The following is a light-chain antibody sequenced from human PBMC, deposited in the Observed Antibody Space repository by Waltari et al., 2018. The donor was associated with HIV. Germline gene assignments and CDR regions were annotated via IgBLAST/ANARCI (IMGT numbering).Light chain of an antibody. CDR2: YDS. Sequence: SSLLTQIPSVSVAPGQTARITCGGNNIERKSEHWYQKKPGQAPLLVIDYDSDRPSGIPERFSGYNSGNTATLTISRVGDGDEADYYCQVWDSSSDHVLFGGGTRLTVL. V-gene: IGLV3-21*04. CDR1: NIERKS. J-gene: IGLJ2*01. CDR3: QVWDSSSDHVL.